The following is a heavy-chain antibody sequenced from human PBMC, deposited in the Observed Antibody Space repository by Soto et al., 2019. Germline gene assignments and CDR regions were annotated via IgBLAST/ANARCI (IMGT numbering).Heavy chain of an antibody. V-gene: IGHV5-10-1*03. Sequence: EVQLVQSGAEVKKPGESLKISCQGSGYTFVNYWINWVRQTPGRGLEWMGRIDLKDPYTNFSPSFQGHVTISGDTSISTVYLQWNSGKASDTGIYYFAISFRSEYTYGSEQVALWGPGTLVTVSA. CDR1: GYTFVNYW. J-gene: IGHJ4*02. CDR2: IDLKDPYT. D-gene: IGHD3-10*01. CDR3: AISFRSEYTYGSEQVAL.